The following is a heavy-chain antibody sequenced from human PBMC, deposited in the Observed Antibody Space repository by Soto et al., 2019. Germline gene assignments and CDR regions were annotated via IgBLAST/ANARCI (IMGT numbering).Heavy chain of an antibody. V-gene: IGHV1-18*01. CDR2: ISAYNGNT. D-gene: IGHD3-3*01. CDR3: ARDHEEPLWSGYYGFDP. Sequence: ASVKVSCKASGYSFTQYCISWAREAPGQGLEWMGWISAYNGNTNYAQKLQGRVTMTTDTSTSTAYMELRSLRSDDTAVYYCARDHEEPLWSGYYGFDPWGQGTLVTVSS. CDR1: GYSFTQYC. J-gene: IGHJ5*02.